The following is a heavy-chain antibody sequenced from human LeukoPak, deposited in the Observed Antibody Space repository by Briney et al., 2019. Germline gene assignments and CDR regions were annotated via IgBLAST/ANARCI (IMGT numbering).Heavy chain of an antibody. CDR3: AREGYYDILTGNLNDY. Sequence: GGSLRLSCAASGLTFSSYSMNWVRQAPGKGLEWVSSISSSSSYIYYEDSVKGRFTIARENAKKSLYLQMNSLRAEDTAVYYCAREGYYDILTGNLNDYWGQGTLVTVSS. CDR2: ISSSSSYI. V-gene: IGHV3-21*01. CDR1: GLTFSSYS. J-gene: IGHJ4*02. D-gene: IGHD3-9*01.